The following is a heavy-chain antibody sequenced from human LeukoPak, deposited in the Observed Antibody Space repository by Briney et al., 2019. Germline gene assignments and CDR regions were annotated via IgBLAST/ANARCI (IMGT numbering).Heavy chain of an antibody. D-gene: IGHD6-13*01. CDR2: IIPILGIA. Sequence: GSSVKVSCKASGGTFSSYAISWVRQAPGQGLEWMGRIIPILGIANYAQKFQGRVTITADESTSTAYMELSSLRSEDTAVYYCARDLWGIAAAGHGAGFDPWGQGTLVTVSS. V-gene: IGHV1-69*04. CDR1: GGTFSSYA. CDR3: ARDLWGIAAAGHGAGFDP. J-gene: IGHJ5*02.